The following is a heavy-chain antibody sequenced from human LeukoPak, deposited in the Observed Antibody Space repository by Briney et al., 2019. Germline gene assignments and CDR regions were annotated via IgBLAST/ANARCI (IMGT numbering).Heavy chain of an antibody. D-gene: IGHD5-18*01. CDR3: ANPRGYSYGLLDY. Sequence: PGGSLRLSCAASGFTFSSYAMSWVRQAPGKGLEWVSAISGGGGSTYYADSVKGRFTISRDNSKNTLYLQMNSLRAEDTAVYYCANPRGYSYGLLDYWGQGTLVTVSS. V-gene: IGHV3-23*01. CDR1: GFTFSSYA. J-gene: IGHJ4*02. CDR2: ISGGGGST.